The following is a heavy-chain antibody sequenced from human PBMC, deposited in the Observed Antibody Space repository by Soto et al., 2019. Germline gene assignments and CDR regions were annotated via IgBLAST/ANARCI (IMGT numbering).Heavy chain of an antibody. V-gene: IGHV4-59*01. CDR2: IYYSGST. J-gene: IGHJ6*04. D-gene: IGHD5-12*01. CDR1: GGSISSYY. Sequence: SETLSLTCTVSGGSISSYYWSWIRQPPGKGLEWIGYIYYSGSTNYNPSLKSRVTISVDTSKNQFSLKLSSVTAADTAVYYCARDHSGSWYPNGEYSGYDHVWGKGTTVTVSS. CDR3: ARDHSGSWYPNGEYSGYDHV.